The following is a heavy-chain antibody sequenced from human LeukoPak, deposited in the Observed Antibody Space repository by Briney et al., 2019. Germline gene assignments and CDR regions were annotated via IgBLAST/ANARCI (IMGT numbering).Heavy chain of an antibody. CDR1: GFTFNRCW. V-gene: IGHV3-7*01. Sequence: GRSLRLSCVVSGFTFNRCWMNWVRQAPGKGPEWVAHINPDGRDTYYVDSVKGRFTISRDNAQNSMYLQMNSLRVEDTAVYYCTSWGDTTAEYFQRWGQGTLVTVSS. CDR3: TSWGDTTAEYFQR. J-gene: IGHJ1*01. CDR2: INPDGRDT. D-gene: IGHD2-21*02.